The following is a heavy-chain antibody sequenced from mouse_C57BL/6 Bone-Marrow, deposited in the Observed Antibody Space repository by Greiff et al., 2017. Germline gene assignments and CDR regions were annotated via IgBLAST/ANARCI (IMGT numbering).Heavy chain of an antibody. CDR2: INPYNGGT. Sequence: VQLQQSGPVLVKPGASVKMSCKASGYTFTDYYMNWVKQSHGKSLEWIGVINPYNGGTSYNQKFKGKATLTVDKSSSTAYMELNSLTSEDSAVYYCARLGLYYYGSSYFDYWGQGTTLTVAS. D-gene: IGHD1-1*01. CDR1: GYTFTDYY. CDR3: ARLGLYYYGSSYFDY. V-gene: IGHV1-19*01. J-gene: IGHJ2*01.